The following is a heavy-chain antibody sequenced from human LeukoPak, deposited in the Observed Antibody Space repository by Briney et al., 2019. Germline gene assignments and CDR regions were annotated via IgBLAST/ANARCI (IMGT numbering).Heavy chain of an antibody. CDR3: AGDLYGSGSYYPTVFDY. Sequence: GGSLRLSCAASGFTFSNYWMSWVRQAPGKGLEWVANIKQDGSEKYYVDSVKGRFTISRDNAKNSLYLQMNSLRAEDTAVYYCAGDLYGSGSYYPTVFDYWGQGTLVTVSS. J-gene: IGHJ4*02. V-gene: IGHV3-7*01. CDR1: GFTFSNYW. D-gene: IGHD3-10*01. CDR2: IKQDGSEK.